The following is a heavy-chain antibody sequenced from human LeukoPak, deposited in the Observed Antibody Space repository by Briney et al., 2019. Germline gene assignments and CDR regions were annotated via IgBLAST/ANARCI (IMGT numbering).Heavy chain of an antibody. Sequence: PSETLSLTCTVSNGSISSYHWSWVRQPPGKGLEWIGYILTSGTTNYNPSLKSRLTISVDTSKNRFTLRLSSVTAADTAVYYCARLRVSGSYLYYFDYWGQGTLVTVSS. CDR1: NGSISSYH. CDR2: ILTSGTT. CDR3: ARLRVSGSYLYYFDY. V-gene: IGHV4-4*09. D-gene: IGHD3-10*01. J-gene: IGHJ4*02.